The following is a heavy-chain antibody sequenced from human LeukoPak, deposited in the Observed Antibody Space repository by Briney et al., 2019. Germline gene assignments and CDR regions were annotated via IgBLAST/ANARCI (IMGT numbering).Heavy chain of an antibody. CDR3: ATLGLDP. J-gene: IGHJ5*02. CDR2: INPSGGST. Sequence: ASVKVSCKASGYTFTTYYIHWVRQAPGQGLEWMGIINPSGGSTSYAQKFQGRVTMTRDMSTSTVYMELSSLTSDDTAVYYCATLGLDPWGQGTLVTVSS. V-gene: IGHV1-46*01. CDR1: GYTFTTYY.